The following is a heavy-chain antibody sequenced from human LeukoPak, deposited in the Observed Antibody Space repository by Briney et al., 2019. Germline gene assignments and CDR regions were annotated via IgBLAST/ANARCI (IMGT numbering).Heavy chain of an antibody. D-gene: IGHD2-8*02. CDR3: ATWLWVVKGSFDY. J-gene: IGHJ4*02. CDR1: GYTLTDLS. Sequence: ASVKVSCKVSGYTLTDLSMHWVRQAPGKGLEWMGGFDPEDGETIYAQKLQGRVTMTEDTSTDTAYMELNSLRSEDTAVYYCATWLWVVKGSFDYWGQGTLVTVSS. V-gene: IGHV1-24*01. CDR2: FDPEDGET.